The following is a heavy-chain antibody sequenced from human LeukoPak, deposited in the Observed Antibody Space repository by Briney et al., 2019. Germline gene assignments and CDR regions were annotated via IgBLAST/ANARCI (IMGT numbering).Heavy chain of an antibody. CDR2: ISAYNGNT. CDR1: GYTFTSYG. D-gene: IGHD2-2*01. J-gene: IGHJ4*02. CDR3: ARVYCSSTSCQHADY. Sequence: GASVKVSCKASGYTFTSYGISWVRQAPGQGLEWMGWISAYNGNTNYAQKLQGRVTMTTDTSTSTAYMELRSLRSDDTAVYYCARVYCSSTSCQHADYWGQGTLVTVSS. V-gene: IGHV1-18*01.